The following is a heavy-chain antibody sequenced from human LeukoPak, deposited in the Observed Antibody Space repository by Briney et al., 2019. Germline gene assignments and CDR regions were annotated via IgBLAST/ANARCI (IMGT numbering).Heavy chain of an antibody. D-gene: IGHD6-13*01. J-gene: IGHJ6*03. CDR3: AKDGPAAAGSTWNYYYYYYMDV. CDR1: GFTFSSYG. CDR2: IWYDGSNK. Sequence: PGRSLRLSCAASGFTFSSYGMHWVRQAPGKGLEWVAVIWYDGSNKYYADSVKGRLTISRDNSKNTLYLQMNSLRAEDTAVYYCAKDGPAAAGSTWNYYYYYYMDVWGKGTTVTVSS. V-gene: IGHV3-33*06.